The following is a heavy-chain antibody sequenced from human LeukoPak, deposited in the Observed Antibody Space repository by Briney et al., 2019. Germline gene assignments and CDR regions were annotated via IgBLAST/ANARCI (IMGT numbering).Heavy chain of an antibody. CDR3: ARDDMAVAGLYYYGMDV. D-gene: IGHD6-19*01. CDR2: IYQSGST. CDR1: GYSIGSGYC. J-gene: IGHJ6*02. Sequence: SETLSLTCSVSGYSIGSGYCWGWIRQPPGKGLEWIGTIYQSGSTYYNPSLKSRVTISVDTSKNQFSLKLSSVTAADTAVYYCARDDMAVAGLYYYGMDVWGQGTTVTVSS. V-gene: IGHV4-38-2*02.